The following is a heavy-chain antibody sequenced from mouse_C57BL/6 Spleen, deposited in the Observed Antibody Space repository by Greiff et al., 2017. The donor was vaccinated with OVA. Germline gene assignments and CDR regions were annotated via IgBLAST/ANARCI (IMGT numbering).Heavy chain of an antibody. V-gene: IGHV1-62-2*01. Sequence: QVQLQQSGAELVKPGASVKLSCKASGYTFTEYTIHWVKQRSGQGLEWRRVGKEGSSSIKYNEKFKDKPTLTADKSSSTVYMELSRLTSEDSAVYFCAGHEERGYGPYAMDYWGQGTSVTVSS. D-gene: IGHD1-1*02. J-gene: IGHJ4*01. CDR1: GYTFTEYT. CDR3: AGHEERGYGPYAMDY. CDR2: GKEGSSSI.